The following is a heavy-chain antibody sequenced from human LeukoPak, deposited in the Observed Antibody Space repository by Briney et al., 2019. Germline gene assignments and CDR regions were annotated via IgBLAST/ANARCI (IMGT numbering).Heavy chain of an antibody. CDR1: GFTFSSYS. V-gene: IGHV3-21*01. J-gene: IGHJ4*02. CDR2: ISSSSSYI. Sequence: GGSLRLSCAASGFTFSSYSMNWVRQAPGKGPEWVSSISSSSSYIYYADSVKGRFTISRDNAKNPLYLQMNSLRAEDTAVYNCARGSGIADGVPFDYWGQGTLVTVSS. CDR3: ARGSGIADGVPFDY. D-gene: IGHD3-10*01.